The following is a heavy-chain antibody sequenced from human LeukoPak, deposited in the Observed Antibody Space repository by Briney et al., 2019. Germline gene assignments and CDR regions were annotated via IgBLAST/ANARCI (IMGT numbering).Heavy chain of an antibody. D-gene: IGHD3-22*01. J-gene: IGHJ4*02. CDR2: IYYSGST. Sequence: PSETLSLTCTVSGGSISSSSYYWGWIRQPPGKGLEWIGSIYYSGSTYYNPSLKSRVTISVDTSKNQFSLKLSSVTAADTAVYYCARDSSGYYAIDYWGQGTLVTVSS. V-gene: IGHV4-39*07. CDR3: ARDSSGYYAIDY. CDR1: GGSISSSSYY.